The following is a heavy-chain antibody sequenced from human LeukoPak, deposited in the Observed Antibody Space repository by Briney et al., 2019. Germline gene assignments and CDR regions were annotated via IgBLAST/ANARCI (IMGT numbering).Heavy chain of an antibody. CDR2: IYYSGRT. CDR3: ARLSGSYYADY. D-gene: IGHD1-26*01. Sequence: SETLSLTCTVSGGSISSYYWSWMRQPPGKGLEWIGYIYYSGRTNYNPSLKSRVIMSVDTSKNQFSLRLSSVTAADTAVYYCARLSGSYYADYWGQGTLVTVSS. V-gene: IGHV4-59*12. CDR1: GGSISSYY. J-gene: IGHJ4*02.